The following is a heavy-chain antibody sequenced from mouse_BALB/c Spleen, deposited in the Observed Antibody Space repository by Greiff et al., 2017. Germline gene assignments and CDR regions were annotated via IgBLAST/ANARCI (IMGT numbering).Heavy chain of an antibody. CDR3: ARAYYYGSKAWFDS. V-gene: IGHV1S29*02. J-gene: IGHJ3*01. D-gene: IGHD1-1*01. CDR1: GYTFTDYN. CDR2: IYPYNGGT. Sequence: EVQLQETGPELVKPGASVKISCKASGYTFTDYNMHWVKQSHGKSLEWIGYIYPYNGGTGYNQKFKSKATLTVDNSSSTAYMELRSLTSEDSAVYYSARAYYYGSKAWFDSWGQGALVTVS.